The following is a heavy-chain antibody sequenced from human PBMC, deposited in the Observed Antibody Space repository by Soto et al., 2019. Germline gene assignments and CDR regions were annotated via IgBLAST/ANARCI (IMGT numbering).Heavy chain of an antibody. CDR3: ASWTTVTTDAFDI. CDR2: IIPIIGIA. V-gene: IGHV1-69*02. D-gene: IGHD4-17*01. Sequence: SVKVSCKAPGYTFTANYLHWVRQAPGQGLEWMGRIIPIIGIANYAQKFQGRVTITADKSTSTAYMELSSLRSEDTAVYYCASWTTVTTDAFDIRGQGTMVTVPS. CDR1: GYTFTANY. J-gene: IGHJ3*02.